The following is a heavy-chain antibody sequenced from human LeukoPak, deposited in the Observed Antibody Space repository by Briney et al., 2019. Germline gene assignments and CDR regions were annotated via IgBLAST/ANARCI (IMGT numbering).Heavy chain of an antibody. CDR1: GGSISSYY. Sequence: PSETLSLTCTVSGGSISSYYWSWIRQPAGKGLEWIGRIYTSGSTNYNPSLKSRVTMSVDTSKNQFSLKLNSVTAADTAVYYCARERAVTTYYYFDYWGQGTLVTVSS. V-gene: IGHV4-4*07. CDR2: IYTSGST. D-gene: IGHD4-17*01. J-gene: IGHJ4*02. CDR3: ARERAVTTYYYFDY.